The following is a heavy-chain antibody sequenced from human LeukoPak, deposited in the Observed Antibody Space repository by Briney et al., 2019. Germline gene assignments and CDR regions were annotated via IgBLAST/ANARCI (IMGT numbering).Heavy chain of an antibody. CDR2: MGSNI. J-gene: IGHJ4*02. D-gene: IGHD4-11*01. CDR1: GFALSSNA. CDR3: VKDDGLHNFDY. Sequence: PGGSLRLSCAASGFALSSNAMSWVRQAPGKGLEWVSAMGSNIYYADSVKGRFTISRDDSKNTLYLQMNSLRLEDTAVYYCVKDDGLHNFDYWGQGTLVTVSS. V-gene: IGHV3-23*01.